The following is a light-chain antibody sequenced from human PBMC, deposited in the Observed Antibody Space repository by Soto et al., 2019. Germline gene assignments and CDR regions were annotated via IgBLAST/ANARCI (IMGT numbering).Light chain of an antibody. Sequence: QAVVTQEPSMTLSPGGTVTLTCDSSTGPVTSGRYPYWLLQKPVHAPRTLIYDTILIYSWTPVRFSGSLLRGKAALTLSGARPEDEADYYCLLSYGGGWVFGGETKVTVL. J-gene: IGLJ3*02. CDR1: TGPVTSGRY. CDR3: LLSYGGGWV. V-gene: IGLV7-46*01. CDR2: DTI.